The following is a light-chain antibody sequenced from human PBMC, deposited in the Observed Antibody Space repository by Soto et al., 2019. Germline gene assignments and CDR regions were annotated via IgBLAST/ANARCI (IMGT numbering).Light chain of an antibody. Sequence: QSALTQPASVSGSPGQSITISCTGTSSDVGGYNYVSWYQQHPGKAPKLMIYEVSNRPSGVSNRFSGSKSGNTASLTISGIQAEDEADYYCSSYTSSSTVVFVGGTKLTVL. CDR1: SSDVGGYNY. CDR3: SSYTSSSTVV. V-gene: IGLV2-14*01. J-gene: IGLJ2*01. CDR2: EVS.